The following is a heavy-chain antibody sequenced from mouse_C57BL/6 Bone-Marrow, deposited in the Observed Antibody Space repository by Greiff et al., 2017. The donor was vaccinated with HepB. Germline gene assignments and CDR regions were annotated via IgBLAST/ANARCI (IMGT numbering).Heavy chain of an antibody. J-gene: IGHJ1*03. CDR3: TRGSNSWYFDV. V-gene: IGHV1-15*01. Sequence: QVHVKQSGAELVRPGASVTLSCKASGYTFTDYEMHWVKQTPVHGLEWIGAIDPETGGTAYNQKFKGKAILTADKSSSTAYMELRSLTSEDSAVYYCTRGSNSWYFDVWGTGTTVTVSS. CDR1: GYTFTDYE. CDR2: IDPETGGT. D-gene: IGHD2-5*01.